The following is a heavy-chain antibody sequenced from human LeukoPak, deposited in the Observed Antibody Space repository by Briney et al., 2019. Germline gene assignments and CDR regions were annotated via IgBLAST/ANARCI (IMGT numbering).Heavy chain of an antibody. CDR1: GFTFSQYY. D-gene: IGHD5-24*01. CDR2: MTTDSAT. Sequence: GGSLRLSCAASGFTFSQYYMGWIRQAPGKGLEWVSYMTTDSATYYADSVRGRFTISRDNAKNSLYLQMDSLRAEDTAVYYCARDRSITPRRCDYYMDVWGKGTTVTVSS. V-gene: IGHV3-11*01. J-gene: IGHJ6*03. CDR3: ARDRSITPRRCDYYMDV.